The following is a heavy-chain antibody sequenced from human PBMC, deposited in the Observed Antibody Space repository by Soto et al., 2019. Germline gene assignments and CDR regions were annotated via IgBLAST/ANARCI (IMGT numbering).Heavy chain of an antibody. D-gene: IGHD1-26*01. CDR3: VQGASTAHQPLDS. J-gene: IGHJ4*02. CDR1: GFIFRNFG. V-gene: IGHV3-30*03. CDR2: ISGDGNDK. Sequence: QVQLVESGGGVVQPGRSLRLSCAASGFIFRNFGMHWVRRAPGKGLGWVAAISGDGNDKYYADSMKGRFTISRDNFNNTLYLQLNSLRPEDTAVYHCVQGASTAHQPLDSWGQGVLVTVSS.